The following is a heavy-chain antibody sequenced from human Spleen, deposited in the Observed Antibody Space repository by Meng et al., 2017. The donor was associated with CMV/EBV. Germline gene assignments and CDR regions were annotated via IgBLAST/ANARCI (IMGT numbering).Heavy chain of an antibody. V-gene: IGHV5-51*01. CDR1: GYSFTSYW. Sequence: GESLKISCKGSGYSFTSYWIGWVRQMPGKGLEWMGIIYPGDSDTRYSPSFQGQVTISADKSISTAYLQWSSLKASDTAMYYCARPPHRVGATAGEFDYWGQGTLVTVSS. D-gene: IGHD1-26*01. CDR2: IYPGDSDT. J-gene: IGHJ4*02. CDR3: ARPPHRVGATAGEFDY.